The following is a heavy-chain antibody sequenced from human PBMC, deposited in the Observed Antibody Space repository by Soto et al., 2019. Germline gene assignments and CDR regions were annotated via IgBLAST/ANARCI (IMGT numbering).Heavy chain of an antibody. V-gene: IGHV1-69*01. Sequence: VQLVHSGAEVKKPGSSVKVSCKASGGTFSNYPLIWVRQAPGQGLDWMGGIIPIFGTTDYGQRFQGRVTIAADESTKTAYMELSSLRSDDTVVYYCARGLYCGGGCYSHFDYWGQGTLVTVSS. CDR1: GGTFSNYP. CDR2: IIPIFGTT. D-gene: IGHD2-21*02. CDR3: ARGLYCGGGCYSHFDY. J-gene: IGHJ4*02.